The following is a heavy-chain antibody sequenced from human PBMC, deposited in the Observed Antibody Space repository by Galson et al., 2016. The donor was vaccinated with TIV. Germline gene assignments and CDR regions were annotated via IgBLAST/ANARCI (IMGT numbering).Heavy chain of an antibody. CDR1: GFPVSSNY. CDR2: IYNDGST. CDR3: ARDRRFWCIECYYSYYYGMDV. Sequence: SLRLSCAASGFPVSSNYMTWVRQAPGKGLEWVSIIYNDGSTYYADSVKGRFTISRDNSKNTLHLQMNSLRAEDTAVYYCARDRRFWCIECYYSYYYGMDVWGQGTTGTVSS. J-gene: IGHJ6*02. V-gene: IGHV3-66*02. D-gene: IGHD2-8*01.